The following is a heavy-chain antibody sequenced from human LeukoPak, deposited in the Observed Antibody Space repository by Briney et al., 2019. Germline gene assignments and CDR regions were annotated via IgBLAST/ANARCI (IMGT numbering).Heavy chain of an antibody. CDR1: GGTFSSYA. J-gene: IGHJ5*02. D-gene: IGHD2-2*01. CDR2: IIPIFGTA. Sequence: SVKVSCKASGGTFSSYAISWVRQAPGQGLEWMGGIIPIFGTANYAQKFQGRVTITADESTSTAYMELSSLRSEDTAVYYCARVSVVVPAAMSWFDPWGQGTLVTVSS. V-gene: IGHV1-69*01. CDR3: ARVSVVVPAAMSWFDP.